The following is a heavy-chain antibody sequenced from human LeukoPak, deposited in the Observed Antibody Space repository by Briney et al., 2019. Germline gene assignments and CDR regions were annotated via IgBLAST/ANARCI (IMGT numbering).Heavy chain of an antibody. D-gene: IGHD6-19*01. CDR1: GSTFNSYW. Sequence: GGSLRLSCAASGSTFNSYWMSWVRQAPGKGLEWVANIKQDGNEKYYVDSVKGRFTISRDNAKNSLYLQMNSLRAEDTAVYYCARDLRGSGWYMDYWGQGALVTVSS. V-gene: IGHV3-7*03. J-gene: IGHJ4*02. CDR2: IKQDGNEK. CDR3: ARDLRGSGWYMDY.